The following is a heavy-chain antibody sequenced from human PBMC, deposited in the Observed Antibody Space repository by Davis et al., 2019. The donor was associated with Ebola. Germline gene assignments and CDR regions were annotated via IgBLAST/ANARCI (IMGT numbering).Heavy chain of an antibody. CDR2: ISSSGSTI. Sequence: GESLKISCAASGFTFSSYWMSWVRQAPGKGLEWVSYISSSGSTIYYADSVKGRFTISRDNSKNTLYLQMNSLRAEDTAVYYCARGIPYSGSYWSGAFDIWGQGTMVTVSS. CDR3: ARGIPYSGSYWSGAFDI. D-gene: IGHD1-26*01. J-gene: IGHJ3*02. CDR1: GFTFSSYW. V-gene: IGHV3-48*01.